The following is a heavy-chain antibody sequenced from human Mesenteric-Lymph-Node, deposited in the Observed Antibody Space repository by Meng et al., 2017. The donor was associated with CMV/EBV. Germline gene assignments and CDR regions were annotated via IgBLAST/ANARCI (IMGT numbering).Heavy chain of an antibody. D-gene: IGHD5-18*01. CDR1: GFTFSSYA. Sequence: GGSLRLSCAASGFTFSSYAMSWVRQAPGKGLEWVSAISGSGGSTYYADSVKGRFTISRDNAKNTLSLQMNNLRPEDTAVYYCAKWAGYSYGTLDYWGQGALVTVSS. V-gene: IGHV3-23*01. J-gene: IGHJ4*02. CDR2: ISGSGGST. CDR3: AKWAGYSYGTLDY.